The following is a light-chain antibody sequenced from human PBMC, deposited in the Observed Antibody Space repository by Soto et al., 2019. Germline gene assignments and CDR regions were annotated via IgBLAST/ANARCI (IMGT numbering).Light chain of an antibody. J-gene: IGLJ2*01. CDR2: KNN. CDR1: SSNIGSNY. Sequence: QSVLTQPPSASGTPGQRVTISCSGSSSNIGSNYVYWYQQLPGTAPKLLIYKNNQRPSGVPDRFSGSQSGTSASLAISGLRSEDEADYYCAAWDDSLSGVLFGGGTKLTVL. V-gene: IGLV1-47*01. CDR3: AAWDDSLSGVL.